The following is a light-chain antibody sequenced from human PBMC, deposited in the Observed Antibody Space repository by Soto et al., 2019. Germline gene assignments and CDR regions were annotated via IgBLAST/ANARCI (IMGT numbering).Light chain of an antibody. Sequence: DIQMPQSPSSLSASVGDRVTITCRASQSIDSYLNWYQQKPGRAPEVLINAASSLQSGVQSRFSVSGSGTDFTLTINSLQPEDFATYHCQQSYSMPWTFGQGTKVEIK. CDR1: QSIDSY. V-gene: IGKV1-39*01. CDR3: QQSYSMPWT. J-gene: IGKJ1*01. CDR2: AAS.